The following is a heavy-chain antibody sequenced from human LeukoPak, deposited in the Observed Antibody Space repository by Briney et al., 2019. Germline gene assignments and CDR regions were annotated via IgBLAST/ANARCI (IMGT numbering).Heavy chain of an antibody. D-gene: IGHD2-15*01. CDR1: GYRFTSYW. Sequence: GESLQISFNGSGYRFTSYWIGWVRPMPGKGLEWMGIIYPGDSDTRYSPSFQGQVTISADKSISTAYLQWSSLKASDTAMYYCAREDSGWFDPWGQGTLVTVSS. CDR3: AREDSGWFDP. V-gene: IGHV5-51*01. CDR2: IYPGDSDT. J-gene: IGHJ5*02.